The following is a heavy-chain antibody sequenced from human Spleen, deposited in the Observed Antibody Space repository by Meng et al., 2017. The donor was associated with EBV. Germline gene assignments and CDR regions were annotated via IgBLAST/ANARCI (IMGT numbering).Heavy chain of an antibody. D-gene: IGHD1-26*01. J-gene: IGHJ1*01. CDR3: ARDFSADPYFQH. Sequence: VHVGESGGGLVKSGGSLTLSCAASGFTFGGYTMNWVRQAPGKGLEWVSSISSSGSYIYYADSMKGRFTISRDNADNSLYLQMNSLRAEDTAVYYCARDFSADPYFQHWGQGTLVTVSS. V-gene: IGHV3-21*01. CDR1: GFTFGGYT. CDR2: ISSSGSYI.